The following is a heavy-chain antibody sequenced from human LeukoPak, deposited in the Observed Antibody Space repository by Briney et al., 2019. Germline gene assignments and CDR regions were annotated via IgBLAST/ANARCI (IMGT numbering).Heavy chain of an antibody. Sequence: ESGPTLVNPTETLTLTCTVSGFSLSNARMGVSWIRQPPGKALEWLAHIFSNDEKSYSTSLKSRLTISKDTSKSQVVLTMTNMDPVDTATYYCARIISPTTVVTGNWFDPWDQGTLVTVSS. CDR1: GFSLSNARMG. CDR2: IFSNDEK. J-gene: IGHJ5*02. D-gene: IGHD4-23*01. V-gene: IGHV2-26*01. CDR3: ARIISPTTVVTGNWFDP.